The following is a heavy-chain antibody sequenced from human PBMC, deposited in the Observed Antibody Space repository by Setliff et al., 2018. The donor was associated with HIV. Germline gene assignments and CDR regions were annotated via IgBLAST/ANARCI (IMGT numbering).Heavy chain of an antibody. V-gene: IGHV4-38-2*01. Sequence: SETLSLTCAVSNYSISSDYYWGWIRQPPGKGLEWIGSISHSGSIYYNPSPSLKSRVTISLDTSKTQLSLRLRSVTAADTAVYYCARAYYSYYMDVWGKGTTVTVSS. CDR2: ISHSGSI. J-gene: IGHJ6*03. CDR1: NYSISSDYY. CDR3: ARAYYSYYMDV.